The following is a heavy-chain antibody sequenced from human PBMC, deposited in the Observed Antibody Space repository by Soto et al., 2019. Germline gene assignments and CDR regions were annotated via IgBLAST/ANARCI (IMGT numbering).Heavy chain of an antibody. CDR3: AHALGYCSGGSCYKYYFDY. Sequence: ESGPTLVNPTQTLTLTCTFSGFSLSTSGVGVGWIRQPPGKALEWLALIYWDDDKRYRPSLKSRLTITKDTSKNQVVLTMTNMDPVDTATYYCAHALGYCSGGSCYKYYFDYWGQGTLVTVSS. V-gene: IGHV2-5*02. CDR2: IYWDDDK. D-gene: IGHD2-15*01. CDR1: GFSLSTSGVG. J-gene: IGHJ4*02.